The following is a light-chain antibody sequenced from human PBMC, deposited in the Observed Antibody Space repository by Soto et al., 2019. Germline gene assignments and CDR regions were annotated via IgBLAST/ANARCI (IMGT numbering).Light chain of an antibody. Sequence: DIQMTQSPSTLSGSVGDRGTITWLASQTISNYLNWYQQKPGKAPKLLIYAASSLQSGVPSRFSGSGSGTDFTLSISSLQPEDFATYYCQQSYSTPRTFGQGTNVDIK. V-gene: IGKV1-39*01. CDR1: QTISNY. J-gene: IGKJ1*01. CDR3: QQSYSTPRT. CDR2: AAS.